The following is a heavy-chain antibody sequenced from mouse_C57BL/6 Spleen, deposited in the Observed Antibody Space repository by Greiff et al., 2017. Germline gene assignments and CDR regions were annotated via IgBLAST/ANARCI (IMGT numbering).Heavy chain of an antibody. CDR2: IAPSDSYP. J-gene: IGHJ3*01. CDR1: GYTFTSYW. D-gene: IGHD3-1*01. Sequence: QVQLQQPGAELVKPGASVKLSCKASGYTFTSYWMQWVKQRPGQGLEWIGEIAPSDSYPNYNQKFKGKATLTVDTSSSTAYRQLSSLTSEDSAVYYCARSGDGEAWFAYWGQGTLVTVSA. CDR3: ARSGDGEAWFAY. V-gene: IGHV1-50*01.